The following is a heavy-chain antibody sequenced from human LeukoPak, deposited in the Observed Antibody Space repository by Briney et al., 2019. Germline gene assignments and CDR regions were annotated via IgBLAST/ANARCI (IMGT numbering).Heavy chain of an antibody. D-gene: IGHD2-2*01. J-gene: IGHJ4*02. CDR2: ISVAAGST. Sequence: PGGSLRLSCAASGFTFSSYAMTWVRQAPGKGLEWVSGISVAAGSTYYADSVKGRFTIFRDNSKNTLYLQMNSLRAEDTALYHCARDAYQLPDYWGQGTLVTVSS. CDR1: GFTFSSYA. CDR3: ARDAYQLPDY. V-gene: IGHV3-23*01.